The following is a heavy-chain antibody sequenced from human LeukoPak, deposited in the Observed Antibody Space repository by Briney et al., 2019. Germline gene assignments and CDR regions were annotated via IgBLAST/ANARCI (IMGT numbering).Heavy chain of an antibody. CDR1: GFTFSSYW. V-gene: IGHV3-7*05. CDR2: IKQDGSEK. D-gene: IGHD4-23*01. CDR3: ARGGGNLDLYFDL. J-gene: IGHJ2*01. Sequence: GGSLRLSCAASGFTFSSYWMTWVRQAPGKGLEWVANIKQDGSEKYYVDSVKGRFTISGDNAKNSLYLQMISLRAEDTAVYYCARGGGNLDLYFDLWGRGALVTVSS.